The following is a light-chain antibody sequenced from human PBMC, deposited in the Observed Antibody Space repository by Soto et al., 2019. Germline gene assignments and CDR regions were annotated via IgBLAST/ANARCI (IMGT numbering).Light chain of an antibody. J-gene: IGKJ4*01. Sequence: DIQMTQSPSSLSASVGDRVTITCQASQDISNYLNWYQQKPGKAPKLLIYDASNLETGVPSRFSGSGSGTDFTFTISSLQPEDIVTYYCQQYDNPPLTFGGGTKVEIK. V-gene: IGKV1-33*01. CDR3: QQYDNPPLT. CDR2: DAS. CDR1: QDISNY.